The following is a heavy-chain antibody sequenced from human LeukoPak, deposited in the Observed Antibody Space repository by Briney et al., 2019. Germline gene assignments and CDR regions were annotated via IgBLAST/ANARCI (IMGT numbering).Heavy chain of an antibody. V-gene: IGHV4-34*01. CDR1: GGSFSGYY. Sequence: KPSETLSLTCAAYGGSFSGYYWSWIRQLPGKGLEWIGEINHSGSTNYNPSLKSRVTISVDTSKNQFSLKLSSVTAADTAVYYCARDRIQLWSYYYYGMDVWGQGTTVTVSS. CDR2: INHSGST. D-gene: IGHD5-18*01. CDR3: ARDRIQLWSYYYYGMDV. J-gene: IGHJ6*02.